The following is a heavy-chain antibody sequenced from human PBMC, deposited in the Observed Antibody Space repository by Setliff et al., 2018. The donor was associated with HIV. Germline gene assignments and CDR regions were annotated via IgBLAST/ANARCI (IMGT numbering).Heavy chain of an antibody. CDR2: ISPATDKT. J-gene: IGHJ6*02. V-gene: IGHV1-18*01. D-gene: IGHD4-4*01. Sequence: ASVKVSCKASGYTFTSYGISWVRQAPGQGLEWMGWISPATDKTNYAQKLQDRVTITRDTSASTAYMELSSLRSEDTAVYYCARESTVTTFLSYYYGMDVWGQGTTVTVSS. CDR3: ARESTVTTFLSYYYGMDV. CDR1: GYTFTSYG.